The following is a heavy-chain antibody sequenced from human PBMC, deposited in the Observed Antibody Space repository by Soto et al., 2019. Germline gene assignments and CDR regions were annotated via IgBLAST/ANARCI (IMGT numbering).Heavy chain of an antibody. J-gene: IGHJ4*02. CDR3: VSTSECSVLDN. V-gene: IGHV4-39*01. CDR1: GGSISSSSYY. D-gene: IGHD3-10*02. CDR2: IYYSGYSGTT. Sequence: QLQLQESGPGLVKPSETLSLKCTVSGGSISSSSYYWGWIRQPPGKGLEWIGNIYYSGYSGTTYYNPSLKSRLTISVDTSNNQFSLKLSSVTAADTAVYFCVSTSECSVLDNWGQGTLVIVSS.